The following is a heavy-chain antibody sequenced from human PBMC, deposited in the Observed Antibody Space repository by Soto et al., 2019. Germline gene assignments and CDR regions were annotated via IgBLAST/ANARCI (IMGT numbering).Heavy chain of an antibody. CDR3: VRQPGGVATPGDDY. J-gene: IGHJ4*02. Sequence: QVQLVQSGAEVKKPGASVKVSCEASGYNFDAFDIHWVRQAAGQGLEWMGWMNPRTGDTAFAQEFQERVNMTSATSRNTAYMEVSGLRSEDTAVYFCVRQPGGVATPGDDYWGQGTLVTVSS. D-gene: IGHD3-10*01. CDR2: MNPRTGDT. V-gene: IGHV1-8*02. CDR1: GYNFDAFD.